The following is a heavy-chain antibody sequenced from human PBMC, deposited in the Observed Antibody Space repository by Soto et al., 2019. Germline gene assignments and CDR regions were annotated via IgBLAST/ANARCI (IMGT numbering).Heavy chain of an antibody. D-gene: IGHD6-19*01. Sequence: PGESLKISCKGSGYSFTSYWIGWVRQMPGKGLEWMGIIYPGDSDTRYSPSFQGQVTISADKSISTAYLQWSSLNASDTAMYYCARQLHHGYSSSYYVMDVWGQGTTVTVSS. CDR1: GYSFTSYW. J-gene: IGHJ6*02. CDR3: ARQLHHGYSSSYYVMDV. V-gene: IGHV5-51*01. CDR2: IYPGDSDT.